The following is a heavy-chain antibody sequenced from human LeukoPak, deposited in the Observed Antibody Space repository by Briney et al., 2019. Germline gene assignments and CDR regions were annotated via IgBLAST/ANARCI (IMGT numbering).Heavy chain of an antibody. CDR2: ISNDGNNK. D-gene: IGHD3-10*01. CDR1: GFRFSSYA. Sequence: GRSLRLSCAASGFRFSSYAMHWVRQAPGKGLKWVAVISNDGNNKYYADSVKGRFTISRDNSKNTLYLQMNSLRAEDTAVYYCAREARVPSKVSPTLYHYYMDVWGKGTTVTVSS. J-gene: IGHJ6*03. V-gene: IGHV3-30*04. CDR3: AREARVPSKVSPTLYHYYMDV.